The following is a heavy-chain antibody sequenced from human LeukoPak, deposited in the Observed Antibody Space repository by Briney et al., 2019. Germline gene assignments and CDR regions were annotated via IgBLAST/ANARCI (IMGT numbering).Heavy chain of an antibody. CDR1: GFTVSSNY. CDR2: IYSGGST. J-gene: IGHJ6*03. V-gene: IGHV3-53*05. CDR3: ARDSGGRWLQSPTYYYYMDV. D-gene: IGHD5-24*01. Sequence: GGSLRLSCAASGFTVSSNYMSWVRQAPGKGLEWVSVIYSGGSTYYADSVKGRFTISRDNSKNTLYLQMNSLRSEDTAVYYCARDSGGRWLQSPTYYYYMDVWGKGTTVTVSS.